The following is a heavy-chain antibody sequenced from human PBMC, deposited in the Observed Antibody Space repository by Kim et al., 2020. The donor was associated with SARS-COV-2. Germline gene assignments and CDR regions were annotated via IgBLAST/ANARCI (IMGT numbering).Heavy chain of an antibody. Sequence: GGSLRLSCAASGFTFSSFAMTWVRQAPGKGLDWVSAISPTSAGTYYSDSAKGRFTISRDNSKNMLYLQMNSLREEDTAVYFCAKAGNTGGDCSGSTCYRWFDSWGQGTLVTVSA. J-gene: IGHJ5*01. V-gene: IGHV3-23*01. CDR3: AKAGNTGGDCSGSTCYRWFDS. CDR1: GFTFSSFA. CDR2: ISPTSAGT. D-gene: IGHD2-15*01.